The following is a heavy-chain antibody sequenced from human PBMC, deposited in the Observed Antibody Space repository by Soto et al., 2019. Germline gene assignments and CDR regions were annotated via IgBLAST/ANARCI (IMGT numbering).Heavy chain of an antibody. J-gene: IGHJ6*02. CDR1: GFTFSSYG. D-gene: IGHD3-3*01. CDR2: IWYDGSNK. Sequence: GGSLRLSCAASGFTFSSYGMHWVRQAPGEGLEWVAVIWYDGSNKYYADSVKGRFTISRDNSKNTLYLQMNSLRAEDTAVYYCARGLLRFLEWLHPVGYGMDVWGQGTTVTVSS. V-gene: IGHV3-33*01. CDR3: ARGLLRFLEWLHPVGYGMDV.